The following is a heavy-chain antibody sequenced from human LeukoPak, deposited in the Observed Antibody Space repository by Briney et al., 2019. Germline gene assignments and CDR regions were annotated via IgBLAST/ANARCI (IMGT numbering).Heavy chain of an antibody. Sequence: PSETLSLTCTVSGGSISSYYWSWIRQPAGKGLEWIGRIYTSGSTNYNPSLKSRVTMSVDTSKNQFSLKLSSVTAADTAVYYCARTGRGPYYDFWTGPLGGAFDIWGQGTMVTVSS. V-gene: IGHV4-4*07. J-gene: IGHJ3*02. CDR1: GGSISSYY. CDR2: IYTSGST. D-gene: IGHD3-3*01. CDR3: ARTGRGPYYDFWTGPLGGAFDI.